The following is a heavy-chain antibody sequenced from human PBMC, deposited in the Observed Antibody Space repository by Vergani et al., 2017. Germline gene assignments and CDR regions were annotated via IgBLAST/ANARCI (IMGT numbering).Heavy chain of an antibody. CDR1: GFSLSRFW. V-gene: IGHV3-7*01. CDR3: VRLPRGHWNFDL. Sequence: EVQLLQSGGGVIQPGGSVRLSCAASGFSLSRFWMSWVRQAPEKGLEWVAHISPDGSATSYVDSVKGRFTISRDNTKNSLSLQMSGLRVEDTAVYYCVRLPRGHWNFDLWGRGTLITVSS. CDR2: ISPDGSAT. J-gene: IGHJ2*01.